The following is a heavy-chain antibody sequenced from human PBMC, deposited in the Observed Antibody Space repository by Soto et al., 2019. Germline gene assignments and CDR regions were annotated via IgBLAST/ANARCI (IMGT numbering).Heavy chain of an antibody. J-gene: IGHJ6*02. CDR1: GDSVSSNSAA. V-gene: IGHV6-1*01. Sequence: PSQTLSLTCAISGDSVSSNSAAWNWIRQSPSRGLEWLGRTYYRSKWYNDYAVSVKSRITINPDTSKNQFSLQLNSVTPEDTAVYYCARFGSSSPRSYYYYYGMDVWGQGTTVTVSS. CDR3: ARFGSSSPRSYYYYYGMDV. D-gene: IGHD6-6*01. CDR2: TYYRSKWYN.